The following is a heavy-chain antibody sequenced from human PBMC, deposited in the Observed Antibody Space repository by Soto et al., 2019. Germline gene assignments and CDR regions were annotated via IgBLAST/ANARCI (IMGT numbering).Heavy chain of an antibody. J-gene: IGHJ4*02. CDR1: GGTFNTYT. CDR2: FIPILDKA. D-gene: IGHD3-22*01. CDR3: EITYCCDNSCPRDFDL. V-gene: IGHV1-69*02. Sequence: QVQVVQSGAEVKKPESSVKVSCKPSGGTFNTYTVNWVRLAPGHGLEWMGRFIPILDKANYAKKFQDRVTITADRSTFTAYMELNSLTSDDTAVYYCEITYCCDNSCPRDFDLWGPGTRVTVSS.